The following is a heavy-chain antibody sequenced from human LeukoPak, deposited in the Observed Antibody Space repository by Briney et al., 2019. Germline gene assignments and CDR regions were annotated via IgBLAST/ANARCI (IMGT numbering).Heavy chain of an antibody. CDR2: ISSSSSSYI. V-gene: IGHV3-21*01. Sequence: GGSLRLSCAASGFTFSSYSMNWVRQAPGKGLEWVSSISSSSSSYIYYADSVKGRFTISRDNAKNSLYLQMNSLRAEDTAVYYCARDRQEDYYMDVWGKGTTVTVS. J-gene: IGHJ6*03. CDR3: ARDRQEDYYMDV. CDR1: GFTFSSYS.